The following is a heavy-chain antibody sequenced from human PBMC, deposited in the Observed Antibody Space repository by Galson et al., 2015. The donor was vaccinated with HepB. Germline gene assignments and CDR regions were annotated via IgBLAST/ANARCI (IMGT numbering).Heavy chain of an antibody. V-gene: IGHV3-30-3*01. CDR1: GFTFSSYA. J-gene: IGHJ6*03. CDR3: AREYYDFWSGRPYYYYYMDV. CDR2: ISYGGSNK. Sequence: SLRLSCAASGFTFSSYAMHWVRQAPGKGLEWVAVISYGGSNKYYADSVKGRFTISRDNSKNTLYLQMNSLRAEDTAVYYCAREYYDFWSGRPYYYYYMDVWGKGTTVTVSS. D-gene: IGHD3-3*01.